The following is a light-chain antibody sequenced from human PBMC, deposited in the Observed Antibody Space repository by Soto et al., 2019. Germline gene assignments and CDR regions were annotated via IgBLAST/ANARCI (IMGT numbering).Light chain of an antibody. CDR1: QIISSY. CDR3: QQTYSSPQWT. J-gene: IGKJ1*01. V-gene: IGKV1-39*01. Sequence: DIRIAQSPFSLSATVGDRVTITCRAIQIISSYLNWYQQKPGKPPKLLIYAAVSLQSGIPSRFSAYGSGTDFTLTISSLQPEDFATYYCQQTYSSPQWTFGQGTKVDTK. CDR2: AAV.